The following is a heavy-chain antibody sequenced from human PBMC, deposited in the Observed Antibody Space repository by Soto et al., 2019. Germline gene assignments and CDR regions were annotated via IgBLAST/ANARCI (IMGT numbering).Heavy chain of an antibody. V-gene: IGHV5-51*01. D-gene: IGHD5-12*01. Sequence: VESVKISCNASGDSFTDFWIAWGRQMPGKGPEWMGLIYPGDSDTRYNPPFQGQVTISADKSVTTIYLQWSSLKASDTAMYFCATRYSGSYYFDYWGQGTQVTVSS. CDR2: IYPGDSDT. CDR3: ATRYSGSYYFDY. CDR1: GDSFTDFW. J-gene: IGHJ4*02.